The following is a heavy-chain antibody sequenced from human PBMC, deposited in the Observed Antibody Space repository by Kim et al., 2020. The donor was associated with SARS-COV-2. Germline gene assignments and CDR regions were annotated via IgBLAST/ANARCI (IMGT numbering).Heavy chain of an antibody. CDR3: ARLVATYYYGMDV. J-gene: IGHJ6*02. Sequence: ADSLKGRFTISRDNAKNSLYLQMNSRRAEDTAVYYCARLVATYYYGMDVWGQGTTVTVAS. D-gene: IGHD5-12*01. V-gene: IGHV3-11*06.